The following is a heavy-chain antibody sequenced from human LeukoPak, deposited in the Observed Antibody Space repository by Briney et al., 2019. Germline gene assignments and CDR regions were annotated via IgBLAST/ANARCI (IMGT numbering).Heavy chain of an antibody. Sequence: GASVKVSFKASGYTFTGYYMHWVRQAPGQGLEWMGWINPNSGGTNYAQKFQGRVTMTRDTSISTAYMELSRLRSDDTAVYYCARADVIGYCSSTSCYSSDCWGQGTLVTVSS. D-gene: IGHD2-2*03. J-gene: IGHJ4*02. V-gene: IGHV1-2*02. CDR1: GYTFTGYY. CDR3: ARADVIGYCSSTSCYSSDC. CDR2: INPNSGGT.